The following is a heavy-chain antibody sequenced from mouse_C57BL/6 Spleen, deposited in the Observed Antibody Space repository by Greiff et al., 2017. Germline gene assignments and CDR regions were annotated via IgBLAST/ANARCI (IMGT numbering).Heavy chain of an antibody. V-gene: IGHV5-15*01. Sequence: VQLQQSGGGLVQPGASLKLSCAASGFTFSDYGMAWVRQAPRKGPEWVAFISNLAYSIYYADNVTGRFTISRENAKNTLYLEMSSLRSEDTAMYYCARHNDGRSGAMDYWGQGTSVTVAS. D-gene: IGHD1-1*01. CDR1: GFTFSDYG. J-gene: IGHJ4*01. CDR3: ARHNDGRSGAMDY. CDR2: ISNLAYSI.